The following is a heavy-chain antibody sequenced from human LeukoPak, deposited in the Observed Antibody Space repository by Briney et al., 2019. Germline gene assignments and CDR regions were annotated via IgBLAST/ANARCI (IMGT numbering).Heavy chain of an antibody. CDR2: INHSGST. CDR3: ARGLKPMTVVVPAALLDY. CDR1: GGSFSGYY. V-gene: IGHV4-34*01. D-gene: IGHD2-2*01. J-gene: IGHJ4*02. Sequence: SETLSLTCAVYGGSFSGYYWSWIRQPPGKGLEWNGEINHSGSTNYNPSLKSRVTISVDTSKNQFSLKLSSVTAADTAVYYCARGLKPMTVVVPAALLDYWGQGTLVTVSS.